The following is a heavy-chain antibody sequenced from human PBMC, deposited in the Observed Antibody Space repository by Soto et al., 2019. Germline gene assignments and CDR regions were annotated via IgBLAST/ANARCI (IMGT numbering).Heavy chain of an antibody. CDR2: MNPNSGNT. D-gene: IGHD2-21*01. CDR3: ARGRAYSDGYSHDAFDI. V-gene: IGHV1-8*01. Sequence: QVQLVQSGAEVKKPGASVKVSCKASGYTFISYDINWVRQATGQGLEWMGWMNPNSGNTGFAQKFQGRVTMTRNTSVTTAYVELSSLKSEDTAVYYCARGRAYSDGYSHDAFDIWGQGTRVTVAS. CDR1: GYTFISYD. J-gene: IGHJ3*02.